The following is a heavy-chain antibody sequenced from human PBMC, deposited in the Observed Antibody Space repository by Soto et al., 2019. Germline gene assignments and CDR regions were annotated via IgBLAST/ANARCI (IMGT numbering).Heavy chain of an antibody. V-gene: IGHV5-51*01. CDR1: GYSFTSYW. Sequence: GESLKISCKGSGYSFTSYWIGWVRQMPGKGLEWMGIIYPGDSDTRYSPSFQGQVTISADKSISTAYLQWSSLKASDTAMYYCARHVGGNPYYYDSSGYLGYWGQGTLVTAPQ. J-gene: IGHJ4*02. D-gene: IGHD3-22*01. CDR3: ARHVGGNPYYYDSSGYLGY. CDR2: IYPGDSDT.